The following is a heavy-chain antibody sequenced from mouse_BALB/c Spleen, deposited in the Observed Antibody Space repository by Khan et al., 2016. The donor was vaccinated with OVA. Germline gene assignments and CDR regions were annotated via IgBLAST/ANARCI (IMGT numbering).Heavy chain of an antibody. CDR1: GFTFSDYY. CDR2: ISDGGNYT. CDR3: ASDDDYDCYYTLDY. V-gene: IGHV5-4*02. J-gene: IGHJ4*01. D-gene: IGHD2-4*01. Sequence: EVELVESGGGLVNPGGSLKLSCAASGFTFSDYYMYWVRQTPEKRLEWVATISDGGNYTYYPDDLKGRFTISRDNAKNSLYLQMGSLKAEDTAMYYCASDDDYDCYYTLDYWGQGTSVTVSS.